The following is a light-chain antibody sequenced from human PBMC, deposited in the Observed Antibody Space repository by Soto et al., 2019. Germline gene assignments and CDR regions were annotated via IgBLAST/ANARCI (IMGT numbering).Light chain of an antibody. V-gene: IGKV3-15*01. J-gene: IGKJ2*01. CDR3: QQYNNWPPYT. Sequence: EIVMTQSPATLSVSPGERATLSCRASQSVSSNFAWYQQKPGQAPRLLIYGASTRATGIPARFSGSGSGTEFTLTISSLQSADFAVYYCQQYNNWPPYTFGQGTKLEIK. CDR1: QSVSSN. CDR2: GAS.